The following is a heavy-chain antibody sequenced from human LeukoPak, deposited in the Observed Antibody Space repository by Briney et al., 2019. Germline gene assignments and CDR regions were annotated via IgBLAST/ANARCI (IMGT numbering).Heavy chain of an antibody. CDR2: IIPIFDTP. D-gene: IGHD1-1*01. CDR1: GGTFNNYA. V-gene: IGHV1-69*05. J-gene: IGHJ3*02. CDR3: ARDIPGYDAFDI. Sequence: SVKVSCKASGGTFNNYAISWVRQAPGQGLEWMGGIIPIFDTPNYAQKFQGRVTITTDESTSTAYMELSSLRSVDTAVYYCARDIPGYDAFDIWGQGTVVTVSS.